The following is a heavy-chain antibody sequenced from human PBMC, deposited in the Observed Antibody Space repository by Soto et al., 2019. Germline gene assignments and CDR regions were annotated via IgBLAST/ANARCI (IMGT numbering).Heavy chain of an antibody. CDR1: GGTFSSHT. CDR2: IIHALGTA. Sequence: QDQLVQSAAEVKKPGSSVKVSCKASGGTFSSHTFSWLRQAPGHGLEWMGRIIHALGTATYAQKFQGRVAITADEAATTVCRELNSLRSEYTAVYYCAGPDFGDYWYFDLWGRGTLVTVSS. D-gene: IGHD4-17*01. V-gene: IGHV1-69*08. CDR3: AGPDFGDYWYFDL. J-gene: IGHJ2*01.